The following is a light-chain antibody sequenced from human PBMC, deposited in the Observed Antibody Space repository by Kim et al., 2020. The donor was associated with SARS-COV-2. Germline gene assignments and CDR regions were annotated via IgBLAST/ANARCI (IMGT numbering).Light chain of an antibody. Sequence: DIQMTQSPSSLSASVGERVTITCQASQDISNYLNWYQQKPGKAPKLLIYDASNLETGVPSRFSGSGSGTDFTFTISSLQPEDIATYYCQQYDNLPLTFGGGTKLEI. CDR2: DAS. CDR1: QDISNY. V-gene: IGKV1-33*01. CDR3: QQYDNLPLT. J-gene: IGKJ4*01.